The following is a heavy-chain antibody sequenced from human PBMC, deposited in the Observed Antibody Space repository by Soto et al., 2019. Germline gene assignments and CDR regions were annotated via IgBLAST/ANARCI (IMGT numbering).Heavy chain of an antibody. CDR1: GGPFSSYT. CDR3: ASSGYSYGFRFDY. CDR2: IIPILGIA. D-gene: IGHD5-18*01. Sequence: QVQLVQSGAEVKKPGSSVKVSCKASGGPFSSYTISWVRQAPGQGLEWMGRIIPILGIANYAQKFPGRVTSTADKSTSTAYMELSSLRSEDTAVYYCASSGYSYGFRFDYWGQGTLVTVS. J-gene: IGHJ4*02. V-gene: IGHV1-69*02.